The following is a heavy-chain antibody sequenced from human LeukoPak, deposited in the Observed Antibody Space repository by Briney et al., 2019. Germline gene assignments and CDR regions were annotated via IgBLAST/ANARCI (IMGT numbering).Heavy chain of an antibody. CDR1: GFTFSSYA. CDR2: ISGSGGTT. D-gene: IGHD3-10*01. Sequence: GGSLRLSCAASGFTFSSYALSWVRQAPGKGLEWVSTISGSGGTTDYADSVKGRFTISRDSSLTTLYLQMNSLRAEDTAVYYCAKDWFGESRGYWGQGTLVTVSS. CDR3: AKDWFGESRGY. J-gene: IGHJ4*02. V-gene: IGHV3-23*01.